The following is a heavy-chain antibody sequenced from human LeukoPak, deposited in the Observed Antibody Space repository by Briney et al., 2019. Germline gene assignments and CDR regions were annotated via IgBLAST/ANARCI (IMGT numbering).Heavy chain of an antibody. CDR2: INTDGRIT. CDR3: ARAQAYCSGGSCYSMGFDS. D-gene: IGHD2-15*01. CDR1: GFTYSSHW. J-gene: IGHJ4*02. V-gene: IGHV3-74*01. Sequence: LPGGSLRLSCAASGFTYSSHWMHWVRQAPGEGLMWVSCINTDGRITNYADSVKGRLTISRDNAKNTLYLLLSSLRVEDTAVYYCARAQAYCSGGSCYSMGFDSWGQGTLVTVSS.